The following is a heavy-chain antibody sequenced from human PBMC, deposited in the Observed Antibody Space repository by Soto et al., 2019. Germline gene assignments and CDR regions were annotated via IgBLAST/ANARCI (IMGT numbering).Heavy chain of an antibody. CDR1: GGSRSSSSW. CDR2: IYHAGSP. J-gene: IGHJ3*01. CDR3: ARGLSFRGDFDV. D-gene: IGHD2-21*02. Sequence: HLQASGPGLVKPSGTLSLTCDVSGGSRSSSSWWTCVRQSPGKGLGWIGEIYHAGSPNYKPSLQSRVTILADKSKNHFSLRLTSVTAADTAIYYCARGLSFRGDFDVWGQVTTVTVS. V-gene: IGHV4-4*02.